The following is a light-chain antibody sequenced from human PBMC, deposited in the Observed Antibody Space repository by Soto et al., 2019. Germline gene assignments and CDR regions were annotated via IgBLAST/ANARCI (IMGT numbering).Light chain of an antibody. Sequence: EIVMTQSPATLSVSPGERATLSCRASQTVRSKLAWYQQKGGQAPRLLIYVASTRATGVPARFSGSGSGTQFTLTISSLQSEDFAVYYCQHYINWPPETFGQGTKVEIK. CDR3: QHYINWPPET. J-gene: IGKJ1*01. CDR1: QTVRSK. V-gene: IGKV3-15*01. CDR2: VAS.